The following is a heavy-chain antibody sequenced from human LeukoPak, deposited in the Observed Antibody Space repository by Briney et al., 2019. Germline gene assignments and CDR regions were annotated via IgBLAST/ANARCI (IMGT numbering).Heavy chain of an antibody. J-gene: IGHJ6*03. V-gene: IGHV1-18*01. CDR2: ISAYNVNT. D-gene: IGHD4-17*01. CDR1: GYTFTSYG. CDR3: ARDTVTTLYYYYRDV. Sequence: ASVKVSCKASGYTFTSYGISWVRQAPGQGLEWVGWISAYNVNTNYAQTDQGRVTMTTDTSKSTAYMELRSLRSDDTAVYDCARDTVTTLYYYYRDVWVKGTTVTVSS.